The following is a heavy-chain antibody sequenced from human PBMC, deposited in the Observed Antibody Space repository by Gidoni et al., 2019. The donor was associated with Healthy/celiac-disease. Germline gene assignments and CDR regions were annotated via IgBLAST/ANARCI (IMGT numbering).Heavy chain of an antibody. CDR2: INPNSGGT. V-gene: IGHV1-2*02. CDR3: AREGGSSSGLVWFDP. Sequence: QVQLVQSGAEVKKPGASVKVSCKHSGYTFTGYYMHWVRQAPGQGLEWMGWINPNSGGTNYAQKFQGRVTMTRDTSISTAYMELSRLRSDDTAVYYCAREGGSSSGLVWFDPWGQGTLVTVSS. D-gene: IGHD6-6*01. J-gene: IGHJ5*02. CDR1: GYTFTGYY.